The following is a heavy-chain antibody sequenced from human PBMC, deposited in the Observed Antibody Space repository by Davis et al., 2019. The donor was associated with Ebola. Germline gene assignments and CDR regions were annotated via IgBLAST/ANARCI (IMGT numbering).Heavy chain of an antibody. Sequence: GESLKISCAASGFTVRSTYMSWVRQAPGKGLEWVANIKQDGSEKYYVDSVKGRFTISRDNAKNSLYLQMNSLRAEDTAVYYCARDRIAVYYYYGMDVWGQGTTVTVSS. CDR1: GFTVRSTY. CDR3: ARDRIAVYYYYGMDV. D-gene: IGHD6-19*01. CDR2: IKQDGSEK. J-gene: IGHJ6*02. V-gene: IGHV3-7*01.